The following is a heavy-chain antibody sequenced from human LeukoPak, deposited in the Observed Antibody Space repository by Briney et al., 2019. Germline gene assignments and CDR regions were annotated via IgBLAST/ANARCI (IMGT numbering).Heavy chain of an antibody. V-gene: IGHV4-34*01. J-gene: IGHJ1*01. CDR1: GGSFSGYY. Sequence: SETLSLTCAVYGGSFSGYYWSWYRQPPGKGLEWIGEIHPSGSTHYNPSLESRVIISIDTSKNQFSLKVNSVTAADTAVYYCVRGQDRAKSRHWGQGTLATVSS. CDR2: IHPSGST. CDR3: VRGQDRAKSRH. D-gene: IGHD3-10*01.